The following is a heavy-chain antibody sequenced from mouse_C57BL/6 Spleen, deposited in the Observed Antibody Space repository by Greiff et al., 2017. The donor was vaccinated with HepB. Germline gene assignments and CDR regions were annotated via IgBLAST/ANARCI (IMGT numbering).Heavy chain of an antibody. CDR2: IDPSDSET. Sequence: QVHVKQSGAELVRPGSSVKLSCKASGYTFTSYWMHWVKQRPIQGLEWIGNIDPSDSETHYNQKFKDKATLTVDKSSSTAYMQLSSLTSEDSAVYYCARREYYYGSSSYAMDYWGQGTSVTVSS. J-gene: IGHJ4*01. CDR3: ARREYYYGSSSYAMDY. CDR1: GYTFTSYW. D-gene: IGHD1-1*01. V-gene: IGHV1-52*01.